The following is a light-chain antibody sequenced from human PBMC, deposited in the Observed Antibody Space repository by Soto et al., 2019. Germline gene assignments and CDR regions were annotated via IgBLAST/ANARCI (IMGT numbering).Light chain of an antibody. V-gene: IGLV2-14*01. CDR1: SSDVGGYNY. Sequence: QSALTQPASVSGSRGQSITISCIGTSSDVGGYNYVSWYQQHPGKVPKLMVYEVSNRPAGVSYRFSGSKYGNTASLRISGLQPEDEADYYCSSYTSTNTPVVFGTGTKVTVL. J-gene: IGLJ1*01. CDR2: EVS. CDR3: SSYTSTNTPVV.